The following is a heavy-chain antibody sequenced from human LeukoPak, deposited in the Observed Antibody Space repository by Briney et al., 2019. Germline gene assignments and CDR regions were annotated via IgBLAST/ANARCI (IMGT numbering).Heavy chain of an antibody. J-gene: IGHJ3*02. CDR1: GFTFSSYS. CDR3: AGVPSTSHAFDI. Sequence: PGGSLRLSCAASGFTFSSYSMNWVRQAPGKGLEWVSSISSSSSYIYYADSVKGRFTISRDNAKNSLYLQMNSLRAEDTAVYYCAGVPSTSHAFDIWGQGTMVTVSS. CDR2: ISSSSSYI. V-gene: IGHV3-21*01.